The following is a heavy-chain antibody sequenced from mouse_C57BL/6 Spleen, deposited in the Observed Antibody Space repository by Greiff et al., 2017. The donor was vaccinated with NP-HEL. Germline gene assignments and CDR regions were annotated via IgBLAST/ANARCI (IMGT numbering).Heavy chain of an antibody. CDR1: GYTFTSYW. CDR2: IYPGSGST. D-gene: IGHD2-2*01. CDR3: AVNHGYARGFDY. J-gene: IGHJ2*01. V-gene: IGHV1-55*01. Sequence: QVQLQQPGAELVKPGASVKMSCKASGYTFTSYWITWVKQRPGQGLEWIGDIYPGSGSTNYNEKFKSKATLTVDTPSSTAYMQLSSLTSEDSAVYYCAVNHGYARGFDYWGQGTTLTVSS.